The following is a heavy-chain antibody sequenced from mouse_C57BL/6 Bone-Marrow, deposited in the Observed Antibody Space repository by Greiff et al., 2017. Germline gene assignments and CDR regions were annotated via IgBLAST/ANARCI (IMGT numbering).Heavy chain of an antibody. CDR2: FHPYNDDT. CDR3: ARCYGNSYYYAMDY. Sequence: VQLQQSGAELVKPGASVKMSCKASGYTFTTYPLEWMKQNHGKSLEWIGNFHPYNDDTKYNEKFKGKATLTVEKSSSTVYLELSRLTSDDSSVYYCARCYGNSYYYAMDYWGQGTSVTVSS. CDR1: GYTFTTYP. J-gene: IGHJ4*01. D-gene: IGHD2-1*01. V-gene: IGHV1-47*01.